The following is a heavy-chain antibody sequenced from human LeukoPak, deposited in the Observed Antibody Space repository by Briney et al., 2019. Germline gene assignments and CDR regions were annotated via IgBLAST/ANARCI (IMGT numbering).Heavy chain of an antibody. J-gene: IGHJ4*02. D-gene: IGHD6-19*01. CDR3: ALLAVASDFDY. CDR2: IGSSGTTR. Sequence: GGSLRLSCAVSGFPFSIYEMNWVRQAPGKGLEWVSNIGSSGTTRYYADSVKGRFSISRDNAKNSLYLQMNSLRVEDTGVYYCALLAVASDFDYSGQGALVTVSS. CDR1: GFPFSIYE. V-gene: IGHV3-48*03.